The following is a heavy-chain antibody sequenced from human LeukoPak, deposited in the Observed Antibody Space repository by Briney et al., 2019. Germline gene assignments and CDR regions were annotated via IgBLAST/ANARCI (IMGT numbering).Heavy chain of an antibody. Sequence: GGSLRLSCAASGFTFSRNGMTWVRQAPGKGLEWVSAITDSGGRTYYADSVKGRFTISRDNSKNTLYLQMNSLRAEDTAVYYCARDRGSRIVDYWGQGTLVTVSS. V-gene: IGHV3-23*01. CDR3: ARDRGSRIVDY. J-gene: IGHJ4*02. CDR2: ITDSGGRT. D-gene: IGHD2/OR15-2a*01. CDR1: GFTFSRNG.